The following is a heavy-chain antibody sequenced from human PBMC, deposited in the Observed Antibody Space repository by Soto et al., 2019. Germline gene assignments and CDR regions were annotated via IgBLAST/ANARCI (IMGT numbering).Heavy chain of an antibody. V-gene: IGHV3-33*01. CDR3: ARVSGTTKGVFDM. CDR1: GFTFSRNG. D-gene: IGHD1-7*01. J-gene: IGHJ3*02. CDR2: IWYDGSNK. Sequence: QVQLVESGGGVVQPGRSLRLSCAASGFTFSRNGMHCVRQAPGKGLEWVAVIWYDGSNKYYADSVKGRFTISRDNSKNTLYLEMNSLKAEDTAVYYCARVSGTTKGVFDMWGQGTMVTFSA.